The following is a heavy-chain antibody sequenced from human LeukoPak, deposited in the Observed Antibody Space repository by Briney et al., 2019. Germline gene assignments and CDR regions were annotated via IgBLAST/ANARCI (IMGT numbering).Heavy chain of an antibody. D-gene: IGHD1-20*01. CDR2: ISPYDGNT. CDR1: NYTFSSYG. J-gene: IGHJ3*01. Sequence: ASVKVSCKASNYTFSSYGLSWVRQAPGQGLQWVGWISPYDGNTNYAQRFQARVTMSIDKSTRTVYMELRRLRLDDTAVYYCVRVWPPNAVDRGMTYSDFTALDVWGQGTTVIVSS. V-gene: IGHV1-18*01. CDR3: VRVWPPNAVDRGMTYSDFTALDV.